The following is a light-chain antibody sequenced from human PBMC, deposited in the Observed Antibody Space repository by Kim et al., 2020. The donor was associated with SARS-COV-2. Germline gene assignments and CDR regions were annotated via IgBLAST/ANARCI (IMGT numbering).Light chain of an antibody. CDR2: GTS. CDR3: QQYDSSPNT. Sequence: LCPGERAALSCRASDSVGSTNLAWYQQKPGQAPRLLIYGTSTRASGIPDRFSGGGSGTDFTLTISRLEPEDFAVYYCQQYDSSPNTFGQGTKLEI. V-gene: IGKV3-20*01. CDR1: DSVGSTN. J-gene: IGKJ2*01.